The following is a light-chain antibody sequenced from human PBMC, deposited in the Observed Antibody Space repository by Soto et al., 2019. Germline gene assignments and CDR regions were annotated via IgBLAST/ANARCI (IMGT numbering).Light chain of an antibody. CDR3: QQYNRWPFT. Sequence: PSPATPSLFPGEKATPPPRASQSISSNLTWYQQKPGQAPRLLIYAASTRAAGIPARFSGSESGTQFTLTISSLQSEDFAVYYCQQYNRWPFTFGPGTKVDIK. V-gene: IGKV3-15*01. CDR1: QSISSN. CDR2: AAS. J-gene: IGKJ3*01.